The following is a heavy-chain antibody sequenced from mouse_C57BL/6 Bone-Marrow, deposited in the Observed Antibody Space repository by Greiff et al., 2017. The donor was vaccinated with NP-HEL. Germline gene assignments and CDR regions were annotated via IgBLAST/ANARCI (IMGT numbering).Heavy chain of an antibody. Sequence: RGGSTDYNAAFMSRLSITKDNSKSQVFFKMNSLQADDTAIYYCAKPHYYGSSYVSAMDYWGQGTSVTVSS. D-gene: IGHD1-1*01. CDR2: RGGST. CDR3: AKPHYYGSSYVSAMDY. V-gene: IGHV2-5*01. J-gene: IGHJ4*01.